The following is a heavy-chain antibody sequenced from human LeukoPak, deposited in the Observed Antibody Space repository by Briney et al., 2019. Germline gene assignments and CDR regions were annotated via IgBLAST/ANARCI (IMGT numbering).Heavy chain of an antibody. V-gene: IGHV1-2*02. CDR2: MHPNSGGT. J-gene: IGHJ4*02. Sequence: ASVKVSCKASGYTISGSYMHWVRQAPGQGLEWMGGMHPNSGGTNYARKFQGRVTMTRDTSISTAYMELSRLTSDDTAVYYCARGLSYGSGSAFFMASTDHWGQGSLVTVSS. D-gene: IGHD3-10*01. CDR3: ARGLSYGSGSAFFMASTDH. CDR1: GYTISGSY.